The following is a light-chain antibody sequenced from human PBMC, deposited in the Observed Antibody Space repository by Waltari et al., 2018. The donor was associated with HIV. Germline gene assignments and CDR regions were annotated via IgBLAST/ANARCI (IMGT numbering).Light chain of an antibody. CDR2: LNSDGSH. J-gene: IGLJ2*01. CDR3: QTWDTGIL. V-gene: IGLV4-69*01. Sequence: QLVLPQSPSASASLGASVKLTCTLSSGHSSYAIAWHQQQPEKGPRYLMKLNSDGSHSKGDGIPDRFSGSSSGAERYLTISSLQSEDEADYYCQTWDTGILFGGGTKLTVL. CDR1: SGHSSYA.